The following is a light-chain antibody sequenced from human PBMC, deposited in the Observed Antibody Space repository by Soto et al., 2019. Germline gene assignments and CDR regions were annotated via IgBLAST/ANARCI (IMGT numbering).Light chain of an antibody. V-gene: IGLV9-49*01. CDR2: VGTGGIVG. Sequence: LVLTQPPSASASLGASVTLTCTLSSGYSNYKVDWYQQRPGKGPRFVMRVGTGGIVGSKGDGIPDRFSVLGSGLNRYLTIKNIQEEDESDYHCGADHGSGSNFVYVLGTGTKVTVL. J-gene: IGLJ1*01. CDR3: GADHGSGSNFVYV. CDR1: SGYSNYK.